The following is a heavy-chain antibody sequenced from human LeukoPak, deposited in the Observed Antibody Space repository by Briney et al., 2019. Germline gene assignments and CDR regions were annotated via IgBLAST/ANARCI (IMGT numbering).Heavy chain of an antibody. V-gene: IGHV4-34*01. CDR1: DGSFSGYY. D-gene: IGHD6-19*01. J-gene: IGHJ4*02. CDR3: ARGGRQWLVRALDY. Sequence: SETLSLTCAVYDGSFSGYYWSWIRQPPGKGLEWIGEINHSGSTNYNPSLKSRVTISVDTSKNQFSLKLSSVTAADTAVYYCARGGRQWLVRALDYWGQGTLVTVSS. CDR2: INHSGST.